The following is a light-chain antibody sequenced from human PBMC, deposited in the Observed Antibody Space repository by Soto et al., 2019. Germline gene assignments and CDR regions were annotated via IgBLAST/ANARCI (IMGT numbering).Light chain of an antibody. CDR3: QQSYSTPPIT. CDR1: QNIRNS. V-gene: IGKV1-39*01. J-gene: IGKJ5*01. Sequence: DIEMTQAPSSLSASVGDRVNITCRASQNIRNSLNWYQQKPGKAPKLLISSTSSLQTGVPSRFSGSGSGTDFTLPIISRQHEDFASDYCQQSYSTPPITFGQGTRLE. CDR2: STS.